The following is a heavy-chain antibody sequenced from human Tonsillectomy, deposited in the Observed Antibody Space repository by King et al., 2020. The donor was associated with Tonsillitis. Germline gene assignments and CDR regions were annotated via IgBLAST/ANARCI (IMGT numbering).Heavy chain of an antibody. J-gene: IGHJ4*02. CDR2: IQRDGSSK. V-gene: IGHV3-7*01. Sequence: VQLVESGGGLVQPGGSLRLTCAGSGLTFSNYWMSWVRQAPGDGLEWVSNIQRDGSSKYYVEAWKGRFTISRDNAKNSLYLRMNSLRGEDTAVYYCTKNGGEWGQGTLVTVSS. D-gene: IGHD2-21*01. CDR1: GLTFSNYW. CDR3: TKNGGE.